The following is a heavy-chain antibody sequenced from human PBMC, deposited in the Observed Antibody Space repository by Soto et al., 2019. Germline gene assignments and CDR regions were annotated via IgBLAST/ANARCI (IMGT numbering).Heavy chain of an antibody. V-gene: IGHV3-48*03. CDR1: GFTFSDYE. Sequence: GGSLRLSCAASGFTFSDYEMNWVRQAPGKGLEWVSYISHSGSTTYYADSVKGRFTISRDDAEKSVYLQMNSLRVEDTGVYYCASDGPPYSPPSGWFGPWGQGTLVTVSS. D-gene: IGHD6-13*01. J-gene: IGHJ5*02. CDR3: ASDGPPYSPPSGWFGP. CDR2: ISHSGSTT.